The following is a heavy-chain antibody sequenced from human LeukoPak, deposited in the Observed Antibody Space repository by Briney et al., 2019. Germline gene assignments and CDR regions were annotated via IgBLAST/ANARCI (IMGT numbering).Heavy chain of an antibody. CDR3: AKDLHDYGNYVGWFDS. Sequence: GGSLRLSCVASGFTFSSHAMDWVRQARGKGLEWVSAISGSGGNTYYADSVKGRFTISRDHSKTTLFLQMNSLTAEDTAVYYCAKDLHDYGNYVGWFDSWGQGTLVTVSS. CDR1: GFTFSSHA. V-gene: IGHV3-23*01. J-gene: IGHJ5*01. CDR2: ISGSGGNT. D-gene: IGHD4/OR15-4a*01.